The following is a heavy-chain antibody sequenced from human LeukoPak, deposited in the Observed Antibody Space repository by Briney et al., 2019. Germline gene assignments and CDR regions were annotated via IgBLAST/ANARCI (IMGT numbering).Heavy chain of an antibody. CDR1: GGSCSDDY. Sequence: PSETLSLTSAVYGGSCSDDYWSLIRQPPGKGLEWIGEINHGGSTNYNPSLKSRVTISIDTSKNRFSLNLNSVTAADTAIYYCARESSSWNNFDYWGQGSLVTVSS. J-gene: IGHJ4*02. CDR2: INHGGST. V-gene: IGHV4-34*01. D-gene: IGHD6-13*01. CDR3: ARESSSWNNFDY.